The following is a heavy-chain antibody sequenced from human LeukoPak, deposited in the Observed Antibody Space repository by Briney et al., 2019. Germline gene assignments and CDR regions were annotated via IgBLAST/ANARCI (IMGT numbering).Heavy chain of an antibody. Sequence: ASVKVSCNASGYTFTGYYMHWVRQAPGQGLEWMGWINPNSGGTNYAQKFQGRVTMTRDTSISTAYMELSRPRSDDTAVYYCARDGSGYYYFQHWGQGTLVTVSS. V-gene: IGHV1-2*02. J-gene: IGHJ1*01. CDR2: INPNSGGT. CDR1: GYTFTGYY. CDR3: ARDGSGYYYFQH. D-gene: IGHD3-22*01.